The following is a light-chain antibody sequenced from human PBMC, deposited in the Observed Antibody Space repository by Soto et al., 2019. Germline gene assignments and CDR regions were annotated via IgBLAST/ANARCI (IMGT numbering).Light chain of an antibody. V-gene: IGKV1-5*01. CDR3: QQYNSYGWT. Sequence: DIQMTQSPSTLSASVLYRVTITFRASQSISSWLAWYQQKPGKAPKLLIYDASSLESGVPSRFSGSGSGTEFTLTISSLQPDDFATYYCQQYNSYGWTFGQGTKVDIK. CDR2: DAS. J-gene: IGKJ1*01. CDR1: QSISSW.